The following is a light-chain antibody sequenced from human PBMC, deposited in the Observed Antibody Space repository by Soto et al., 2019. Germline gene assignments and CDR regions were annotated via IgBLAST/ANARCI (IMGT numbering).Light chain of an antibody. CDR3: NSHTISNTRV. J-gene: IGLJ1*01. CDR2: EVV. V-gene: IGLV2-8*01. CDR1: KNDIGVYDF. Sequence: QSVLTQPPSASGSPGQSVTISCTGTKNDIGVYDFVSWYQHHPGKAPRLIIYEVVQRPSGVPDRFSGSKSGNTASLTVSGLQATDEADYYCNSHTISNTRVFGTGTKVTVL.